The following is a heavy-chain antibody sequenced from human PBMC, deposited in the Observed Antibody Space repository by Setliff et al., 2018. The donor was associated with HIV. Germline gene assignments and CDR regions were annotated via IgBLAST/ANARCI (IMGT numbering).Heavy chain of an antibody. D-gene: IGHD3-10*01. CDR2: ISGSGGDT. Sequence: PGGSLRLSCASSGFTFSSYAMTWVRQAPGKGLECVAVISGSGGDTYYADSVKGRFVISREKSKSTLYLQTNSLRAEDTAVYYCAKKTAAYTSGSWLHYWGQGTLVTVSS. V-gene: IGHV3-23*01. CDR3: AKKTAAYTSGSWLHY. J-gene: IGHJ4*02. CDR1: GFTFSSYA.